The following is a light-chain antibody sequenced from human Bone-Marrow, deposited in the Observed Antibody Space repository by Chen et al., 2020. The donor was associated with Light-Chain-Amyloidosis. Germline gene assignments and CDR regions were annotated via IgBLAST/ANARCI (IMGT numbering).Light chain of an antibody. Sequence: SYELTQPPSVSVSPGQTARITCSGDDLPTKYAYWYQQKPGQAPVLVIHRDTERPSGISERFSGARAGTTATLTISGVQAEDEADDHCQSADSSGTDEVIFGGGTKLTVL. CDR2: RDT. CDR1: DLPTKY. V-gene: IGLV3-25*03. CDR3: QSADSSGTDEVI. J-gene: IGLJ2*01.